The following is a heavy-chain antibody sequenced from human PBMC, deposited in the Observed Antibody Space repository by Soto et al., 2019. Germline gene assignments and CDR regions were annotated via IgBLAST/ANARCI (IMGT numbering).Heavy chain of an antibody. CDR3: ARHNGGPTDY. J-gene: IGHJ4*02. V-gene: IGHV4-39*01. CDR2: INYSGRT. Sequence: QLQLQESGPGLVKPSETLSLTCSVSGDSISSSSYYWGWIRQPPGKGLEWIGSINYSGRTYYNQSLKSRVTISIDTSKNQFSLKVSSVAAADTAVYYCARHNGGPTDYWGQGTLVTVSS. CDR1: GDSISSSSYY. D-gene: IGHD2-15*01.